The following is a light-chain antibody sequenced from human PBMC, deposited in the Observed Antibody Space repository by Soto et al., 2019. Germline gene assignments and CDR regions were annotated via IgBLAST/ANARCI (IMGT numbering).Light chain of an antibody. V-gene: IGKV3-20*01. CDR2: GAS. CDR1: RSVTSNY. J-gene: IGKJ2*01. Sequence: EIVLTQSPGTLSLSPGERATLSCRASRSVTSNYLGWYQQKPGQAPRLLIYGASSRATGIPDRVSGSGSGTDFTLTVSRLELENFALYYCQQYASSPFTFGQGTKLEI. CDR3: QQYASSPFT.